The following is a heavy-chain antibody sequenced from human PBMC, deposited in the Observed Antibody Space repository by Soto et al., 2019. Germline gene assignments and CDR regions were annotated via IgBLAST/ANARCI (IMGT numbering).Heavy chain of an antibody. J-gene: IGHJ4*02. Sequence: SETLSLTCTVSDDFISSYYWNWIRQPAGKGLEWIGRVSTNGATNYNPSLESRVTISVDTSKNQFSLKLTSVTAADTAVYYCARHGSNWGQGTLVTVSS. CDR1: DDFISSYY. CDR3: ARHGSN. V-gene: IGHV4-4*07. CDR2: VSTNGAT.